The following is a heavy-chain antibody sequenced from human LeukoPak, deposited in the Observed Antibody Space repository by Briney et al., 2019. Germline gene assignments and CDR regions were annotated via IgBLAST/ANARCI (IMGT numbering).Heavy chain of an antibody. CDR3: ASHLLMVYAMAQDAFDI. Sequence: SETLSLTCTVSGYSISSGYYWGWIRQPPGKGLEWIGSINHSGSTYYNPSLKSRVTISVDTSKNQFSLKLNSVTAADTAVYYCASHLLMVYAMAQDAFDIWGQGTMVTVSS. CDR1: GYSISSGYY. CDR2: INHSGST. D-gene: IGHD2-8*01. V-gene: IGHV4-38-2*02. J-gene: IGHJ3*02.